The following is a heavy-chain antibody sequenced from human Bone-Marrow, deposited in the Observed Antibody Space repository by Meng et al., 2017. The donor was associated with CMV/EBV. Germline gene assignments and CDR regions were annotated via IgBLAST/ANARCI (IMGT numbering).Heavy chain of an antibody. V-gene: IGHV1-69*02. CDR1: GGTFSSYT. Sequence: SVKVSCKASGGTFSSYTISWVRKAPGQGLEWMGRIIPILGIANYAQKFQGRVTITADKSTSTAYMELSSLRSEDTAVYYCAKGRYCSSTSCSYFDYWGQGTLVTVYS. J-gene: IGHJ4*02. D-gene: IGHD2-2*01. CDR3: AKGRYCSSTSCSYFDY. CDR2: IIPILGIA.